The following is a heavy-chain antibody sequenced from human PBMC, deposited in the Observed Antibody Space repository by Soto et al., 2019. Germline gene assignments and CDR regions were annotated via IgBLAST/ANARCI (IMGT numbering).Heavy chain of an antibody. Sequence: PSETLSLTCAVYSGSFSGHFWSWIRQPPGKGLEWIGEINLAGGTNYNPSLKSRVTLSIDKSNNQFFLKLTSVTAADKAVYYCARNQRIYDILTGYYKGPFDSWGQGTLVT. D-gene: IGHD3-9*01. CDR2: INLAGGT. CDR1: SGSFSGHF. J-gene: IGHJ4*02. CDR3: ARNQRIYDILTGYYKGPFDS. V-gene: IGHV4-34*01.